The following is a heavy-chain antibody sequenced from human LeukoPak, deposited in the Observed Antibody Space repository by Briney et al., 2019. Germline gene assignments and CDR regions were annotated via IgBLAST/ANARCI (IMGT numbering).Heavy chain of an antibody. CDR3: AKDGPYFYYGMDV. CDR1: GHMFSSYG. J-gene: IGHJ6*02. CDR2: ISYDGSNK. Sequence: GRSLRLSCAASGHMFSSYGMHWVRQAPGKGLEWLAHISYDGSNKYHADSIKGRFTISRDNSMYTLYLQMNGLRAEDTAVYYCAKDGPYFYYGMDVWGQGTTVTVS. V-gene: IGHV3-30*18.